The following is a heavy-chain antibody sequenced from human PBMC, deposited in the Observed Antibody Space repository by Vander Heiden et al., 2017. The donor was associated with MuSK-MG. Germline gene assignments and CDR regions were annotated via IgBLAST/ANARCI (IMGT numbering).Heavy chain of an antibody. Sequence: QVQLVESGGGVAHPGGPLRLSCVASGLSVSRYGLHSVRQAPGKGLEWVAAISYDGSQTYYADSVRGRLTISRDNFNNKLFLEMNSLKVEDTALYYCVKSAGKQEKSFDIWGRGTMVTVSS. CDR2: ISYDGSQT. D-gene: IGHD1-1*01. V-gene: IGHV3-30-3*01. J-gene: IGHJ3*02. CDR1: GLSVSRYG. CDR3: VKSAGKQEKSFDI.